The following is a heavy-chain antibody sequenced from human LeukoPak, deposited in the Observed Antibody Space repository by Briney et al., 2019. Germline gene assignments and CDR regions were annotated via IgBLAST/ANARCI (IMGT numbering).Heavy chain of an antibody. V-gene: IGHV3-64D*09. J-gene: IGHJ4*02. D-gene: IGHD6-19*01. CDR1: GFTFSSYA. CDR2: ISSNGGST. CDR3: VKITSSSGGDY. Sequence: GGSLRLSCSASGFTFSSYAMHWVRQAPGKGLEYVSGISSNGGSTYYADSVKGRFTISRDNSKNTLYLQMSSLRAEDTAVYYCVKITSSSGGDYWGQGTLVTVSS.